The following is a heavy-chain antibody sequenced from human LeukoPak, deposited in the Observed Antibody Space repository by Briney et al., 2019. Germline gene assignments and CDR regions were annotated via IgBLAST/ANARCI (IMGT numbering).Heavy chain of an antibody. J-gene: IGHJ5*02. Sequence: GGSLRLSCAASGFTFSSYAMSWVRQAPGKGLEWVSAISGSGGSTYYADSVKGRFTNSRDNSKNTLYLQMNSLRAEDTAVYYCAKDVRRCNGGCTWGQGTLVTVSS. CDR2: ISGSGGST. CDR1: GFTFSSYA. D-gene: IGHD2-8*01. CDR3: AKDVRRCNGGCT. V-gene: IGHV3-23*01.